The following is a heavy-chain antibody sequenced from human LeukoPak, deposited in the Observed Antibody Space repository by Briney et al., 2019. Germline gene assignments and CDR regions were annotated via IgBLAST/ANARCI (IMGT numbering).Heavy chain of an antibody. D-gene: IGHD6-6*01. V-gene: IGHV3-23*01. J-gene: IGHJ4*02. Sequence: GGSLRLSCAASGFTFSSYAMSWVRQAPGKGLEWVSGINDSGDTTYNADSVKGRFTISRDNSKNTLYLQMNSLRAEDTAVYYCAKDGVSGIAARFDYWGQGTLVTVSS. CDR1: GFTFSSYA. CDR3: AKDGVSGIAARFDY. CDR2: INDSGDTT.